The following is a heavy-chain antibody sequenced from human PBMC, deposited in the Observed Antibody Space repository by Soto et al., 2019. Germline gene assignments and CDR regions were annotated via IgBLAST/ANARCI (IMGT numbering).Heavy chain of an antibody. CDR2: IYPGDSDT. CDR3: ARPPSSGYYFNGFDY. CDR1: GYSFTSYW. J-gene: IGHJ4*02. D-gene: IGHD3-22*01. V-gene: IGHV5-51*01. Sequence: EVQLVQSGAEVKKPGESLQISCKGSGYSFTSYWIGWVRQMPGKGLEWMGIIYPGDSDTRYSPSFQGQVTISADKSISTAYLQWSSLKASDTAMYYCARPPSSGYYFNGFDYWGQGTLVTVSS.